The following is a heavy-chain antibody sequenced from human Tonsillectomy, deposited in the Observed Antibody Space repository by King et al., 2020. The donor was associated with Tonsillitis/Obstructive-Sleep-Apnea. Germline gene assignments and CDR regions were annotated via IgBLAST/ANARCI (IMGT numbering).Heavy chain of an antibody. CDR2: ISYDGSNK. CDR1: GFTFSSYG. V-gene: IGHV3-30*18. J-gene: IGHJ4*02. CDR3: AKGRNIVVVPTAPEFAY. D-gene: IGHD2-2*01. Sequence: VQLVESGGGVVQPGRSLRLSCAASGFTFSSYGIHWVRQAPGKGLEWVAVISYDGSNKYYADSMKGRFTISRDNSENTLYLQMNSLRAEETAVYYCAKGRNIVVVPTAPEFAYWGQGTLVTFSS.